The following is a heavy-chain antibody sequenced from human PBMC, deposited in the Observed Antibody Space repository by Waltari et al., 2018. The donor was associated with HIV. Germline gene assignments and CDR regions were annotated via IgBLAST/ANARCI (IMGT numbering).Heavy chain of an antibody. Sequence: VQPGGSLRLSCAASGFTFSSHSMIWVRQGPGKGLELIAYISSSSDNIYYADSVKGRFTISRDQGKNSVFLQMNSLRDEDTAVYHCARWYCTNNSCRGLDYWGQGTPVTVSS. CDR3: ARWYCTNNSCRGLDY. D-gene: IGHD2-8*01. V-gene: IGHV3-48*02. CDR2: ISSSSDNI. J-gene: IGHJ4*02. CDR1: GFTFSSHS.